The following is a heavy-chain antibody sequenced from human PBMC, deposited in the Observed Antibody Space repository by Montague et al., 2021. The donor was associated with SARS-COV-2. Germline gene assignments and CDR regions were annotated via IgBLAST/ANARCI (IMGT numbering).Heavy chain of an antibody. V-gene: IGHV4-59*01. D-gene: IGHD3-3*01. J-gene: IGHJ4*02. CDR1: GGSISSYY. Sequence: SETLSLTCTVSGGSISSYYWSWIRQPPGKGLEWIGYIYCSGSTNYNPSLRSRVTISVDTSKNQFSLKLSSVTAADTAVYYCASQVPDFWSGIDYWGQGTLVTVSS. CDR3: ASQVPDFWSGIDY. CDR2: IYCSGST.